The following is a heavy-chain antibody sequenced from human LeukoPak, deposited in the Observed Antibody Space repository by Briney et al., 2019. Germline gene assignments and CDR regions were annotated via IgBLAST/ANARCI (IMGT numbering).Heavy chain of an antibody. CDR1: GGSISRGSYY. Sequence: SETLSLTCIVSGGSISRGSYYWNWIRQPAGKGLEWMGRSHNSGSTNYNPSLKSRVTISVDTSKNQFSLKLSSVTAADTAVYYCARASVEYYDILTGYYRPGAFDIWGQGTMVTVSS. D-gene: IGHD3-9*01. V-gene: IGHV4-61*02. J-gene: IGHJ3*02. CDR2: SHNSGST. CDR3: ARASVEYYDILTGYYRPGAFDI.